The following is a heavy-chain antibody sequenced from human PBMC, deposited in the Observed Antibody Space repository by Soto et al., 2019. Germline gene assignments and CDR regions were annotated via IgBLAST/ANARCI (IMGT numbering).Heavy chain of an antibody. J-gene: IGHJ6*02. CDR3: ARDSTGNTGYYGMDV. CDR2: MNPNSGNT. CDR1: GYTFTSYD. Sequence: ASVKVSCKASGYTFTSYDINWVRQATGQGLEWMGWMNPNSGNTGYAQKFQGRVTMTRNTSISTAYMELSSLRSEDTAVYYCARDSTGNTGYYGMDVWGQGTKVTVSS. D-gene: IGHD1-1*01. V-gene: IGHV1-8*01.